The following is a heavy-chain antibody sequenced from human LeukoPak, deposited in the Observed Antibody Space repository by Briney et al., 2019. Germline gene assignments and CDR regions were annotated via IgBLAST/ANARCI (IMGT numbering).Heavy chain of an antibody. Sequence: GGSLRLSCAASGFTFSSYGMSWVRQAPGKGLEWVSAISGSGGSTYYADSVKGRFTISRDNSKNTLYLQMNSLRAEDTAVYYCAKGRGIVVVPAATYDYWGQGTLVTVSS. V-gene: IGHV3-23*01. CDR2: ISGSGGST. D-gene: IGHD2-2*01. CDR3: AKGRGIVVVPAATYDY. J-gene: IGHJ4*02. CDR1: GFTFSSYG.